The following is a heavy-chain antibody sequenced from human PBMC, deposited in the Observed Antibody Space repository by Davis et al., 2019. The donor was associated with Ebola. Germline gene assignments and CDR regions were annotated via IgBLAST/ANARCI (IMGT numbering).Heavy chain of an antibody. D-gene: IGHD3-3*01. Sequence: AASVKVSCKASGYSFSNYPMHWVRQAPGQRLEWMGWINADNDNTKYSQKFQGRVTMTRDTSTSTVYMELSSLRSEDTAVYYCARALDRLLDFDYWGQGTLVTVSS. CDR2: INADNDNT. J-gene: IGHJ4*02. V-gene: IGHV1-3*01. CDR1: GYSFSNYP. CDR3: ARALDRLLDFDY.